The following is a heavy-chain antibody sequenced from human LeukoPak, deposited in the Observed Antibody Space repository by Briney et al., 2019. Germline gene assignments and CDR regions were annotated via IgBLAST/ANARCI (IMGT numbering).Heavy chain of an antibody. J-gene: IGHJ3*02. CDR1: GCTFTNHG. Sequence: GASVKVSCKASGCTFTNHGISWVRQAPGQGLEWMGWISTYNGITNYAQKLQGRVTMTTDTSTSTAYMELRSLRSDDTAVYYCARSGGWAYGDYDGFIAFDIWGQGTMVTVSS. D-gene: IGHD4-17*01. CDR3: ARSGGWAYGDYDGFIAFDI. CDR2: ISTYNGIT. V-gene: IGHV1-18*01.